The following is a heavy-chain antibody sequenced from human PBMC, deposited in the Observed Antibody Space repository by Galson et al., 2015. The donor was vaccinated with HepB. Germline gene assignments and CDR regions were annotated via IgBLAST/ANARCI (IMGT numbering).Heavy chain of an antibody. CDR1: GYTFTSYG. CDR3: ARDQPVTIFDY. V-gene: IGHV1-18*04. Sequence: SVKVSCKASGYTFTSYGINWVRQAPGQGLEWMGWISAYNGNTNYAQKLQGRVTMTTDTSTSTVYMELRSLRSDDTAVYYCARDQPVTIFDYWGQGTLVIVSS. CDR2: ISAYNGNT. J-gene: IGHJ4*02. D-gene: IGHD4-17*01.